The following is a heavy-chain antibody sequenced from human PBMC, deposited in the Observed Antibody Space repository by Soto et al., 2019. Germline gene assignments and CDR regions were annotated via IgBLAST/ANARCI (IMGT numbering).Heavy chain of an antibody. CDR1: GFTFSSYS. Sequence: GGSLRLSCAASGFTFSSYSMNWVRQAPGKGLEWVSYISSSSSTIYYADSVKGRFTISRDNAKNSLYLQMNSLRAEDTAVYYCARGFRGNLWFGNLRYYYGMDVWGQGTTVTVSS. V-gene: IGHV3-48*01. D-gene: IGHD3-10*01. J-gene: IGHJ6*02. CDR2: ISSSSSTI. CDR3: ARGFRGNLWFGNLRYYYGMDV.